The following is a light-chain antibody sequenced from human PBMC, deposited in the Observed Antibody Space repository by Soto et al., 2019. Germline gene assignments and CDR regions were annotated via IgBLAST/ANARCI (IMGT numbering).Light chain of an antibody. CDR1: QSVSSSY. V-gene: IGKV3D-20*02. J-gene: IGKJ5*01. Sequence: EIVLTQSPGTLTLSPGERDTLSCRASQSVSSSYLAWYQQKPGQAPRLLIYGASSRATGIPARFSGSGSGTDFTLTISSLEPEDFAVYYGQQRSNWRITFGQGTRLEIK. CDR3: QQRSNWRIT. CDR2: GAS.